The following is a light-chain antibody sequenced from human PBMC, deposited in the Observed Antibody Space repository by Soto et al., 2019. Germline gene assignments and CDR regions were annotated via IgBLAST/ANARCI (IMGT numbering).Light chain of an antibody. CDR3: GTWDSSLSAVV. CDR2: DNS. Sequence: QAVVTQPPSVSAAPGQKVTISCSGSSSNIGNNFVSWYQQLPGTAPKLLIYDNSRRPSGTPDRFSGSKSGTSATLDITGLQTGDEADYYCGTWDSSLSAVVFGGGTKLTVL. CDR1: SSNIGNNF. V-gene: IGLV1-51*01. J-gene: IGLJ2*01.